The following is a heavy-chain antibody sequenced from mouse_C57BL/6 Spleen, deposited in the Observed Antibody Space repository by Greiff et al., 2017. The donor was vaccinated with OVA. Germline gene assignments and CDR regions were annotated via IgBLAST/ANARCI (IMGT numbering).Heavy chain of an antibody. CDR1: GYTFTSYG. CDR3: ARYGSSEEGYAMDY. J-gene: IGHJ4*01. CDR2: IYIGNGYT. V-gene: IGHV1-58*01. Sequence: VHVKQSGAELVRPGSSVKMSCKTSGYTFTSYGINWVKQRPGQGLEWIGYIYIGNGYTEYNEKFKGKATLTSDTSSSTAYMQLSSLTSEDSAIYVCARYGSSEEGYAMDYWGQGTSVTVSS. D-gene: IGHD1-1*01.